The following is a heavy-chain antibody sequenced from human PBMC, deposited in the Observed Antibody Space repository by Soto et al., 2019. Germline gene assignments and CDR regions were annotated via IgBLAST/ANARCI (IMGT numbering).Heavy chain of an antibody. D-gene: IGHD3-3*01. J-gene: IGHJ4*02. CDR3: ARGITSYYDFWSGTGGDY. V-gene: IGHV1-46*01. Sequence: ASVKVSCKASGYTFTSYYMHWVRQAPGQGLEWMGIINPSGGSTSYAQKFQGRVTMTRDTSTSTGYMELSSLRSEDTAVYYCARGITSYYDFWSGTGGDYWGQGTLVTVSS. CDR2: INPSGGST. CDR1: GYTFTSYY.